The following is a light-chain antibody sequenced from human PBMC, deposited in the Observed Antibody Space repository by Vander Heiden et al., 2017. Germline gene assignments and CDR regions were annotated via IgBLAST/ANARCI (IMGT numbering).Light chain of an antibody. Sequence: QSVLTQPPSVSGAPGQRVTTISNIGAGYAVHWYQQLPGTAPKPLIYGNSNRPSGVPDRFSGSKSGTSASLAITGLQAEDEADYYCQSYDSSLSGYVFGTGTKVTVL. J-gene: IGLJ1*01. CDR1: ISNIGAGYA. V-gene: IGLV1-40*01. CDR3: QSYDSSLSGYV. CDR2: GNS.